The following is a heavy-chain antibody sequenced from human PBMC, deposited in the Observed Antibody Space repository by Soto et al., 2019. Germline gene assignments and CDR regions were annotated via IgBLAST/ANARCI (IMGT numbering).Heavy chain of an antibody. CDR1: GYTFTSYA. D-gene: IGHD6-19*01. CDR2: INAGNGNT. J-gene: IGHJ3*02. Sequence: ASVKVSCKASGYTFTSYAMHWVRQAPGQRLEWMGWINAGNGNTKYSQKFQGRVTITRDTSASTAYMELSSLRSEDTAVYYCARTQTGVAVAGTLLSPDDAFDIWGQGTMVTVSS. V-gene: IGHV1-3*01. CDR3: ARTQTGVAVAGTLLSPDDAFDI.